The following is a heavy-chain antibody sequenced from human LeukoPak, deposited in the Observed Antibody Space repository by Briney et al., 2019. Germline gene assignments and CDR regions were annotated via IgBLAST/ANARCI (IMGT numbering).Heavy chain of an antibody. J-gene: IGHJ4*02. D-gene: IGHD1-26*01. CDR3: AREGAMYSGSYWGFGY. CDR2: IDSSGGYM. CDR1: GFTFNTYS. Sequence: GGSLRLSCEASGFTFNTYSMNWARQAPGKGLEWVSSIDSSGGYMFYADSVKGRFIISRDNAKDSLYLQMNSLRAEDTAVYYCAREGAMYSGSYWGFGYWGQGTLVTVSS. V-gene: IGHV3-21*06.